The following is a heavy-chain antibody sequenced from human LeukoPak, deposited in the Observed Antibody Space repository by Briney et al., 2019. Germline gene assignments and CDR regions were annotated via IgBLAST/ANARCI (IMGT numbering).Heavy chain of an antibody. CDR2: ISSNSKYT. Sequence: GGSLRLSCAASGFMFSDYFMSWIRQAPGKELEWISYISSNSKYTKYADSVKGRFTISRDNSKNTLYLQMNSLRAEDTAVYYCASPGGYDFWSGPFDYWGQGTLVTVSS. V-gene: IGHV3-11*06. D-gene: IGHD3-3*01. CDR1: GFMFSDYF. CDR3: ASPGGYDFWSGPFDY. J-gene: IGHJ4*02.